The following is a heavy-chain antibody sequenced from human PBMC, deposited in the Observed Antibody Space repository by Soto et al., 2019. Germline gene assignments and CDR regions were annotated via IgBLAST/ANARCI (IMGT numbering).Heavy chain of an antibody. CDR3: ASKGKNYYDSSGYSH. V-gene: IGHV4-39*01. D-gene: IGHD3-22*01. CDR1: GGSISISSYY. J-gene: IGHJ4*01. Sequence: SETLSLTCTVSGGSISISSYYWGCIRQPPGKGLEWIGSIYYSGSTYYNPSLKSRVTISVDTSKNQFSLKLSSVTAADTAVYYCASKGKNYYDSSGYSHWGQGTLVTVSS. CDR2: IYYSGST.